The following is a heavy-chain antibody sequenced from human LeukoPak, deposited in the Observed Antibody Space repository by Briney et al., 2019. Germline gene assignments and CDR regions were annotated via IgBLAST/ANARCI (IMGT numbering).Heavy chain of an antibody. Sequence: GGSLRLSCAASGFTFSSYAMSWVRQAPGKGLGWVSAISGSGGSTYYADSVKGRFTISRDNSKNTLYLQMNSLRAEDTAVYYCAKDSGYDYVWGSYRSYWGQGTLVTVSS. CDR2: ISGSGGST. V-gene: IGHV3-23*01. D-gene: IGHD3-16*02. CDR1: GFTFSSYA. CDR3: AKDSGYDYVWGSYRSY. J-gene: IGHJ4*02.